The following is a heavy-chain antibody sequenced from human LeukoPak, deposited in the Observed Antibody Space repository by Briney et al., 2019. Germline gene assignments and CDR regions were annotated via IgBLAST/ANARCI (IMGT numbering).Heavy chain of an antibody. V-gene: IGHV1-46*03. D-gene: IGHD3-3*01. CDR1: GGTFTSYY. Sequence: ASVKVSCKASGGTFTSYYMHWVRQAPGQGLEWMGIINPSGGSTSYAQKFQGRVTMTRDTSTSTVYMELSSLRSEDTAVYYCARDQGSGYTPLYYFDYWGQGTLVTVSS. J-gene: IGHJ4*02. CDR3: ARDQGSGYTPLYYFDY. CDR2: INPSGGST.